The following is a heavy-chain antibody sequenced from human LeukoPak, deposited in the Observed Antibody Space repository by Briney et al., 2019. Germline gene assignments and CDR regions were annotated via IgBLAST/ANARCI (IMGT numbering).Heavy chain of an antibody. V-gene: IGHV4-59*01. Sequence: SETLSLTCTVSGASISSYYWSWIRQPPGKGLEWIGYIYYSGSTHYNPSLKSRVTISVDTSKNQFSLRLSSMTAADTAVYYCASGPYPAAGTDHQFDYWGQGTLVTVCS. CDR1: GASISSYY. CDR3: ASGPYPAAGTDHQFDY. D-gene: IGHD6-13*01. J-gene: IGHJ4*02. CDR2: IYYSGST.